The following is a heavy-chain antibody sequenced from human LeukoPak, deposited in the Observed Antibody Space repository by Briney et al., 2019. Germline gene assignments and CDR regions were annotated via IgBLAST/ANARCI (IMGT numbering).Heavy chain of an antibody. Sequence: GESLKISCKGSGYSFTSYWIGWVRQMPGKGLEWMGIIYPGDSDTRYGPSFQGQVTISADKSISTAYLQWSSLKASDTAMYYCARLRPVCSGGSRYRYYFDYWGQGTQVTVSS. CDR1: GYSFTSYW. CDR3: ARLRPVCSGGSRYRYYFDY. J-gene: IGHJ4*02. D-gene: IGHD2-15*01. CDR2: IYPGDSDT. V-gene: IGHV5-51*01.